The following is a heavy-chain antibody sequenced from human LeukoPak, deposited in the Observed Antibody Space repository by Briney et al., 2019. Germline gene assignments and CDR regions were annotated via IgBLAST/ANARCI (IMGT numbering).Heavy chain of an antibody. CDR3: ARDYNGSGSYADQRY. V-gene: IGHV1-69*13. Sequence: GASVKVSCKASGGTFSSYAISWVRQAPGQGLEWMGGIIPIFGTANYAQKFQGRVTITADESTSTAYMELSSLRSEDTAVYYCARDYNGSGSYADQRYWGQGTLVTVSS. J-gene: IGHJ4*02. CDR2: IIPIFGTA. CDR1: GGTFSSYA. D-gene: IGHD3-10*01.